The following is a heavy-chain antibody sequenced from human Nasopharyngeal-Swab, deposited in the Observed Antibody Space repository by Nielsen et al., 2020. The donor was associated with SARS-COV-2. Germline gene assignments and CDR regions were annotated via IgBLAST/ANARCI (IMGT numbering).Heavy chain of an antibody. CDR3: AKSPITMVRGGIMDV. V-gene: IGHV3-9*01. CDR2: ISWNSGSI. CDR1: GFTFDDYA. J-gene: IGHJ6*02. D-gene: IGHD3-10*01. Sequence: GGSLRLSCAASGFTFDDYAMHWVRQAPGKGLEWVSGISWNSGSIGYADSVKGRFTISRDNAKNSLYLQMNSLRAEDTALYYCAKSPITMVRGGIMDVWGQGTTVTVSS.